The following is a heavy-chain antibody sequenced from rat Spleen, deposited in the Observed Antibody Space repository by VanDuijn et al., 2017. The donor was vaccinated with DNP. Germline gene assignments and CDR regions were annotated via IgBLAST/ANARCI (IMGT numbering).Heavy chain of an antibody. D-gene: IGHD1-11*01. J-gene: IGHJ2*01. CDR2: ITTLGSST. CDR3: AGHALLTTEALDY. V-gene: IGHV5S13*01. CDR1: GFTFSNSG. Sequence: EVQLVESGGGLVQPGRSLKLSCAVSGFTFSNSGMHWIRQVPGKGLEWVASITTLGSSTFYPDSVKGRFTLSRNNAKTTLYLQMNSLKSEDTATYYCAGHALLTTEALDYWGQGVMVTVSS.